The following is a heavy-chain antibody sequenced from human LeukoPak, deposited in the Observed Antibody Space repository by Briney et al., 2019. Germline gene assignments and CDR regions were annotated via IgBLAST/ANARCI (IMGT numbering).Heavy chain of an antibody. V-gene: IGHV3-23*01. CDR2: ISGSGGST. J-gene: IGHJ5*02. CDR3: AKRDWFDP. Sequence: TGGSPRLSCAASGVPFSCYAMSWVRQAPGKGLEWVSAISGSGGSTYYADSVKGRFTISRDNSKNTLYLQMNSLRAEHTAVYYCAKRDWFDPWGQGTLVTVSS. CDR1: GVPFSCYA.